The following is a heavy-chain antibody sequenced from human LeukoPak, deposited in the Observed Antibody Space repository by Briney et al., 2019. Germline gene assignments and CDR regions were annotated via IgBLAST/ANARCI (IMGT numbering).Heavy chain of an antibody. CDR2: INHSGST. D-gene: IGHD1-26*01. J-gene: IGHJ4*02. V-gene: IGHV4-34*01. Sequence: SETLSLTCAVYGGSFSGYYWSWIRQPPGKGLEWIGEINHSGSTNYNPSLKSRVTISVDTSKNQFPLKLSSVTAADTAVYYCARGRSGSPAYFDYWGQGTLVTVSS. CDR1: GGSFSGYY. CDR3: ARGRSGSPAYFDY.